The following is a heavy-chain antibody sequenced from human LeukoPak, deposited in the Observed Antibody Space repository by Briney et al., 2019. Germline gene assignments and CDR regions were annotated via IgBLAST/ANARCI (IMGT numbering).Heavy chain of an antibody. J-gene: IGHJ4*02. CDR3: ARGPFIVAVTDRFDY. CDR2: INPNSGGT. CDR1: GYTFTGYY. V-gene: IGHV1-2*06. Sequence: ASVKVSCKASGYTFTGYYMHWVRQAPGQGLEWMGRINPNSGGTNYAQKFQGRVTMTRDTSISTAYMELSRLRSDDTAVYYCARGPFIVAVTDRFDYWGQGTLVTVSS. D-gene: IGHD2-21*02.